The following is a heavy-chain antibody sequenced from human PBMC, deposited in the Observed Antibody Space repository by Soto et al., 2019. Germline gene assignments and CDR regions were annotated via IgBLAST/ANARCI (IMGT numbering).Heavy chain of an antibody. V-gene: IGHV1-69*13. D-gene: IGHD2-2*02. CDR2: IIPTFGTA. CDR1: GGTFSSYA. Sequence: VASVKVSCKASGGTFSSYAISWVRQAPGQGLEWMGGIIPTFGTANYAQKFQGRVTITADESTSTAYMELSSLRSEDTAVYYCARDSPGGYCSSTSCYTWFDPWGQGTLVTVSS. CDR3: ARDSPGGYCSSTSCYTWFDP. J-gene: IGHJ5*02.